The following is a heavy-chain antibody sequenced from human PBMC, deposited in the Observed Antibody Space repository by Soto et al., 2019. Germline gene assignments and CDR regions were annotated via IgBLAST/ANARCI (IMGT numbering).Heavy chain of an antibody. CDR2: IIPIFGTA. Sequence: QVQLVQSGAEVKKPGSSVKVSCKASGGTFSSYAISWVRQAPGQGLEWMGGIIPIFGTANYAQKFQGRVXXXXXXXXXXXXXXXXXXXSEDTAVYYCARASYDVSGWYSTWGQGTLVTVSS. CDR3: ARASYDVSGWYST. J-gene: IGHJ4*02. D-gene: IGHD3-10*01. CDR1: GGTFSSYA. V-gene: IGHV1-69*01.